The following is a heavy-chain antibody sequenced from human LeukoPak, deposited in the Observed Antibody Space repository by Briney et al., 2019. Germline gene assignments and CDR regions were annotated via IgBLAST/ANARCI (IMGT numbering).Heavy chain of an antibody. J-gene: IGHJ4*02. CDR2: IYYSGST. D-gene: IGHD3-3*01. CDR1: GGSISSYY. Sequence: PSETLSLTCTVSGGSISSYYWSWIRQPPGKGLEWVGYIYYSGSTNYNPSLKSRVTISVDTSKNQFSLQLSCGADADTAVYYCARQADFWSNYYDYWGQGTLVTVSS. V-gene: IGHV4-59*08. CDR3: ARQADFWSNYYDY.